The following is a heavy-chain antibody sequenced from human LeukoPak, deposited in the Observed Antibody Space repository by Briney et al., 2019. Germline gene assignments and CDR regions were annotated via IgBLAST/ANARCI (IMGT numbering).Heavy chain of an antibody. CDR3: ARGPTISETGYFDY. CDR1: GGSFSTYY. J-gene: IGHJ4*03. D-gene: IGHD1-1*01. V-gene: IGHV4-34*01. Sequence: SETLSLTCAVYGGSFSTYYWSWIRQSPGKGLVWIAEINHRGDTNYNPSVKSRVTISVDTSKNQFSLKVRSLTAADTAFYYCARGPTISETGYFDYWGQGTLVTVSS. CDR2: INHRGDT.